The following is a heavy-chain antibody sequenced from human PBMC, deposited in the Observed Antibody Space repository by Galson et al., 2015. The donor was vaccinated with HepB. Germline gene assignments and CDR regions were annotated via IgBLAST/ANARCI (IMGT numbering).Heavy chain of an antibody. CDR3: AAAHYGDSVLWY. D-gene: IGHD4-17*01. V-gene: IGHV1-3*01. Sequence: SVKVSCKASGYTSTSYAMHWVRQAPGQRLEWMGWINAGNGNTKYSQKFQGRVTITRDTSASTAYMELSSLRSEDTAVYYCAAAHYGDSVLWYWGQGTLVTVSS. CDR2: INAGNGNT. J-gene: IGHJ4*02. CDR1: GYTSTSYA.